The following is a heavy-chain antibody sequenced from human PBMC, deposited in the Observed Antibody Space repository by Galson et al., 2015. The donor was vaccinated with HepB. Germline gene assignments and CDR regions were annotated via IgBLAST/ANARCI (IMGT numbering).Heavy chain of an antibody. Sequence: TLSLTCTVSGGSIYTAGYYWSWIRQRPGRGLEWIGYIYYNGSTYFNPSLKGRVSIPMDTSKNQFSLELSSVTAADTAVYYCAREVRYDFWSGYYTPDYWGQGTLVTVSS. J-gene: IGHJ4*02. V-gene: IGHV4-31*03. CDR2: IYYNGST. CDR3: AREVRYDFWSGYYTPDY. CDR1: GGSIYTAGYY. D-gene: IGHD3-3*01.